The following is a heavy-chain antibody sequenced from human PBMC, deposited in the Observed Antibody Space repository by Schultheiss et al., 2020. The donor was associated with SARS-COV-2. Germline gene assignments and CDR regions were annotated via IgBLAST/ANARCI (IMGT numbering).Heavy chain of an antibody. CDR2: IYSGGST. CDR1: GFTFSSYA. V-gene: IGHV3-66*01. D-gene: IGHD1-26*01. Sequence: GESLKISCAASGFTFSSYAMSWVRQAPGKGLEWVSVIYSGGSTYYADSVKGRFTISRDNSKNTLYLQMGSLRAEDMAVYYCAREGHIVGATKTPAFDIWGQGTMVTVSS. J-gene: IGHJ3*02. CDR3: AREGHIVGATKTPAFDI.